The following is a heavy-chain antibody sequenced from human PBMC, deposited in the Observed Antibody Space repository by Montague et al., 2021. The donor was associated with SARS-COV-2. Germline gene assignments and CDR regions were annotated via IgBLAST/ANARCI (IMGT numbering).Heavy chain of an antibody. D-gene: IGHD3-10*01. J-gene: IGHJ6*02. V-gene: IGHV3-23*03. CDR2: IFTGDSTT. Sequence: SLRLSCAASGFTFSDYAMTWVRQAPGKGLEWVSIIFTGDSTTYSADSVKGRFTISRDNSKNTLYLQMNRLRAEDTAVYYCAEDQDNWFGESGFGVSGMDVWGQGTTLTVSS. CDR3: AEDQDNWFGESGFGVSGMDV. CDR1: GFTFSDYA.